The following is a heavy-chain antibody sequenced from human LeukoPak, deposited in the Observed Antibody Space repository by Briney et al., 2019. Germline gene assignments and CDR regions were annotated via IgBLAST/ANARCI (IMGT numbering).Heavy chain of an antibody. CDR3: AKDRRCSGGSCFSDY. CDR1: GFTSSSYA. J-gene: IGHJ4*02. D-gene: IGHD2-15*01. CDR2: ISGSGGST. V-gene: IGHV3-23*01. Sequence: PGESLRLSCAASGFTSSSYAMSWVRQAPGKGLEWVSAISGSGGSTYYAESVKGRFTISRDNSKNTLYLQMNSLRAEDTAVYYCAKDRRCSGGSCFSDYWGQGTLVTVSS.